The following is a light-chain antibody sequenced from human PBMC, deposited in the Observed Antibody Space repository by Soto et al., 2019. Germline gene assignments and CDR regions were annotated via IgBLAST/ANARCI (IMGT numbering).Light chain of an antibody. J-gene: IGKJ5*01. CDR1: QSISNW. CDR3: QQYNSYPIT. V-gene: IGKV1-5*01. Sequence: DIQMTQSPSTLSASVGDRVTITCRASQSISNWLAWYQQRPGQAPKLLIYDASSLESGVPSTFSGSASGTEFTLTISSLQPDDFATYYCQQYNSYPITFGQGTRLEIK. CDR2: DAS.